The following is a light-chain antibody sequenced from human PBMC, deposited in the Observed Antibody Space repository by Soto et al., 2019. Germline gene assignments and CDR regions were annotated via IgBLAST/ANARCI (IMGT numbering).Light chain of an antibody. J-gene: IGKJ2*01. CDR3: QQYGSSPYT. CDR1: QSVSSSY. V-gene: IGKV3-20*01. Sequence: EIVLTQSPGTLSLSPGERATLSCRASQSVSSSYLAWYQQKPGQAPRLLIYGASSRATGIPDRFSGSGSGTDFPLTISRLEPEYLAVYYCQQYGSSPYTFGQGTKLEIK. CDR2: GAS.